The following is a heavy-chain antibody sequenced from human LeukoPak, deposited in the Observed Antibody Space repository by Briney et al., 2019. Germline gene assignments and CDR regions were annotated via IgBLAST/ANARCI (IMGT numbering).Heavy chain of an antibody. Sequence: SETLSLTCTVSSGSISTSNYYWSWLRQPPGKGLEWIGYIYYSGSTNYNPSLKSRVTISVDTSKNQFSLKLSSVTAADTAVYYCARDRIYDAFDIWGQGTMVTVSS. J-gene: IGHJ3*02. CDR2: IYYSGST. D-gene: IGHD5/OR15-5a*01. CDR1: SGSISTSNYY. CDR3: ARDRIYDAFDI. V-gene: IGHV4-61*01.